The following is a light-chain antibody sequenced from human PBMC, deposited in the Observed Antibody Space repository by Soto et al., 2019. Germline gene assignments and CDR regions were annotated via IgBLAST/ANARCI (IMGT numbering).Light chain of an antibody. CDR3: QQLNTYLVT. CDR1: QGISRY. V-gene: IGKV1-9*01. Sequence: IQLTQSPSSLSASVGDSVTITCRASQGISRYLSWYQQKPGRAPKLLISAASTLQSGVPARFSGSGSGTDFPLSITSLQPEDFATYYCQQLNTYLVTFGGGTKVEIK. J-gene: IGKJ4*01. CDR2: AAS.